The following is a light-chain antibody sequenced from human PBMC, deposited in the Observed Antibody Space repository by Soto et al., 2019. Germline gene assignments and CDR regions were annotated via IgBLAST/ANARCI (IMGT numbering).Light chain of an antibody. J-gene: IGKJ1*01. CDR1: QVIGND. CDR3: LQHKTYPWT. V-gene: IGKV1-17*01. Sequence: DIPMTQSPSSLSASVGDRVTITCRASQVIGNDLGWFQQKPGQAPKRLIYSASFLQTGGPSRFSGSGSGTEFTLTISSLQPDDFATYYCLQHKTYPWTFGQGTKVEIK. CDR2: SAS.